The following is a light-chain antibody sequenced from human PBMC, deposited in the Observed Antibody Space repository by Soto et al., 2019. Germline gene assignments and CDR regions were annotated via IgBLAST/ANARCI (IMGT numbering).Light chain of an antibody. Sequence: EIVLTQSPGTLSLSPGKRATLSCRASQSFSSSYLAWYQQKPGQAPRLLIYGASSRATGIPDRFSGSGSGTDFTLTISRLEPEDSAVYYCQQYGSSPRTFGQGTRWISN. V-gene: IGKV3-20*01. CDR1: QSFSSSY. CDR2: GAS. CDR3: QQYGSSPRT. J-gene: IGKJ1*01.